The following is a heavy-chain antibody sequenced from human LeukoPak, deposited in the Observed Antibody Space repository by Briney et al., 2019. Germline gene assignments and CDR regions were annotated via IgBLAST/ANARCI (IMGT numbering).Heavy chain of an antibody. CDR3: ARDCGIAAAGLGRYYYYGMDV. D-gene: IGHD6-13*01. V-gene: IGHV1-18*01. CDR1: GYTFTSYG. J-gene: IGHJ6*02. Sequence: ASVKVSCKASGYTFTSYGISWVRQAPGQGLEWMGWISAYNGNTNYAQKLQGRVTMTTDTSTSTAYMELRSLRSDDTAVYYCARDCGIAAAGLGRYYYYGMDVWGQGTTVTVSS. CDR2: ISAYNGNT.